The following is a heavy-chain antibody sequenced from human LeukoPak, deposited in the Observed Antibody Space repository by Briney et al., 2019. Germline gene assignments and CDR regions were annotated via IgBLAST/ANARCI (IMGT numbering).Heavy chain of an antibody. J-gene: IGHJ6*03. Sequence: TGGSLRLSCAASGFTFSDYYMSWIRQAPGKRREWVSYISSSGSTIYYADSVKGRFTISRDNAKNSLYLQMNSLRAEDTAVYYCARHFPLPTPYYQYYDMDVWGKGTTVAVSS. CDR2: ISSSGSTI. V-gene: IGHV3-11*04. D-gene: IGHD3-3*02. CDR1: GFTFSDYY. CDR3: ARHFPLPTPYYQYYDMDV.